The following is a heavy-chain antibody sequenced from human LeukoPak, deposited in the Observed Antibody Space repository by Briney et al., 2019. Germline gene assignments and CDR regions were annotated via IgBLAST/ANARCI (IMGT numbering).Heavy chain of an antibody. CDR3: ARELRSSTSCSDY. CDR1: GLTFSSYS. Sequence: GGSLRLSCAASGLTFSSYSMNWVRQAPGKGLEWVSSISSSSSYIYYADSVKGRFTISRDNAKNSLYLQMNSLRAEDTAVYYCARELRSSTSCSDYWGQGALVTVSS. J-gene: IGHJ4*02. CDR2: ISSSSSYI. D-gene: IGHD2-2*01. V-gene: IGHV3-21*01.